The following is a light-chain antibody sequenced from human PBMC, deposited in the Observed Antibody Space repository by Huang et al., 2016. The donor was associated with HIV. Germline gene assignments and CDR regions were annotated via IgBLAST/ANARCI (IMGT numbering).Light chain of an antibody. CDR2: GAS. J-gene: IGKJ1*01. Sequence: DIVMTQSPDSLAVSLGERATINCKSSQSVLYSSNNKNYLGWYQQKSGQPPKLLMYGASTREFGVPDRFSGSGSGTDFTLTISNLQAEDVAVYYCQQYYRTPRTFGQGTKVEIK. V-gene: IGKV4-1*01. CDR3: QQYYRTPRT. CDR1: QSVLYSSNNKNY.